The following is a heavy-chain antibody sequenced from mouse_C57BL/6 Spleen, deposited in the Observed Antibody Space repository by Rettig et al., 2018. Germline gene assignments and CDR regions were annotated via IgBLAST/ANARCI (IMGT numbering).Heavy chain of an antibody. CDR3: ARGAY. V-gene: IGHV1-80*01. CDR2: IYPGDGDT. Sequence: GKGLEWIGQIYPGDGDTNYNGKFKDKATLTADKSSSTAYMQLSSLTSEDSAVYFCARGAYWGQGTLVTVSA. J-gene: IGHJ3*01.